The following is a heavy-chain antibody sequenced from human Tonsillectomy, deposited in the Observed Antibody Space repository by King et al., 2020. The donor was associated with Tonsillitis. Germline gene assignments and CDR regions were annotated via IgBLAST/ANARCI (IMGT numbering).Heavy chain of an antibody. CDR2: ISSSGSTI. Sequence: HVQLVESGGGLAKPGGSLRLSCAASGFTFSDYYMSWIRQAPGKGLEWVSYISSSGSTIYYGDSVKGRFTISRDNATNSLYLQMNSLRAEDTAVYYCATGTSYDFWSAYYDAFDIWGRGTMVTVSS. D-gene: IGHD3-3*01. J-gene: IGHJ3*02. V-gene: IGHV3-11*01. CDR1: GFTFSDYY. CDR3: ATGTSYDFWSAYYDAFDI.